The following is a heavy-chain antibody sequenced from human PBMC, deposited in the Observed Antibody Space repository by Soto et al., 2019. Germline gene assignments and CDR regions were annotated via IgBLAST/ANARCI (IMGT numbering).Heavy chain of an antibody. CDR1: GYNFAGYW. J-gene: IGHJ4*02. Sequence: EFVKIPCKGSGYNFAGYWIAWVRQMPGKGLELMGIIYPSDSDTRYRPSFQGQVTISADKSISSAYLQWSSLRASDTAMYYCARGGVSTRTFDYWGQGTPVTVSS. CDR3: ARGGVSTRTFDY. V-gene: IGHV5-51*01. CDR2: IYPSDSDT. D-gene: IGHD3-3*01.